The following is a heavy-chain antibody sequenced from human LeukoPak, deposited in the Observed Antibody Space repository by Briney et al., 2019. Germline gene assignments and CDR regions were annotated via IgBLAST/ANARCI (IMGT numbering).Heavy chain of an antibody. D-gene: IGHD3-10*01. CDR1: GFTFSSYW. V-gene: IGHV3-7*01. CDR2: MKQDGSEK. Sequence: GGSLRLSCAASGFTFSSYWMSWVRQAPGKGLEWVANMKQDGSEKYYVDSVKGRFTISRDNAKNSLYLQMNSLRAEDTAVYYCAGVPHYASGTYYKRFPLYFDYWGQGTLVTVSS. J-gene: IGHJ4*02. CDR3: AGVPHYASGTYYKRFPLYFDY.